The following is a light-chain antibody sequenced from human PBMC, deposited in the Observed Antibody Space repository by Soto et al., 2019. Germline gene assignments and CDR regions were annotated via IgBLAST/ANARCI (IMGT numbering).Light chain of an antibody. CDR2: DVS. CDR3: SSYTSSSTLV. CDR1: SSDVGGYNY. J-gene: IGLJ2*01. Sequence: QSALTQPASVSGSPGQSITISCTGTSSDVGGYNYVSWYQQHPGKAPKLMIYDVSNRPSGVSNRFSGSKSGNTASLTISGRQAEDEADYYCSSYTSSSTLVFCGGTKLTVL. V-gene: IGLV2-14*01.